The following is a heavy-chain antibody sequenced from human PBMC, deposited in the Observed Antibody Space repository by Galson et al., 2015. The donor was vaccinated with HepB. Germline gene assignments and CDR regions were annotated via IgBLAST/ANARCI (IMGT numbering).Heavy chain of an antibody. J-gene: IGHJ4*02. V-gene: IGHV3-23*01. CDR1: GFTFSSYA. D-gene: IGHD6-13*01. CDR2: ISGSGGGT. CDR3: AKGTAAAGIFDY. Sequence: SLRLSCAASGFTFSSYAMSWVRQAPGKGLEWVSAISGSGGGTYYADSVKGRFTISRDNSKNTLYLQMNSLRAEDTAVYYCAKGTAAAGIFDYWGQGTLVTVSS.